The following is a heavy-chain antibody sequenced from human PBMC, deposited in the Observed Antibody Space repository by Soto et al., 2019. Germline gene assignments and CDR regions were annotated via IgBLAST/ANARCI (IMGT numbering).Heavy chain of an antibody. D-gene: IGHD2-15*01. V-gene: IGHV4-31*03. J-gene: IGHJ4*02. CDR1: GGSISSGGYY. CDR3: ASRYCSGGSCPRGPYFDY. Sequence: QVQLQESGPGLVKPSQTLSLTCTVSGGSISSGGYYWSWIRQHPGKGLEWIGYIYYSGSTYYNPSLKSRVTISVDTSKNQFSLKLSSVTAADTAVYYCASRYCSGGSCPRGPYFDYWGQGTLVTVSS. CDR2: IYYSGST.